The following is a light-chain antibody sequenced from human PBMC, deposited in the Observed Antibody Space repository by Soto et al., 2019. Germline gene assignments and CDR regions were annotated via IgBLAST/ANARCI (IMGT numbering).Light chain of an antibody. Sequence: QSVLTQPPSVSGTPGQRVTISCSGGISNIGTNYVHWFQQLPGTAPKVLSNRDNQRPSGVPDRFSGSKSGTSASLAISVLQSGNEAEYYCAAWDDTVRSYVFGTGTKLTVL. J-gene: IGLJ1*01. CDR3: AAWDDTVRSYV. CDR2: RDN. CDR1: ISNIGTNY. V-gene: IGLV1-47*01.